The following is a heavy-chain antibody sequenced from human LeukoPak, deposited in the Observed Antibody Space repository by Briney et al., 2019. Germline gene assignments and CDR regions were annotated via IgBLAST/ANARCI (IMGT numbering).Heavy chain of an antibody. D-gene: IGHD3-3*01. V-gene: IGHV3-7*01. CDR3: ARDVYDFRSGTGRWFDP. J-gene: IGHJ5*02. CDR1: GFTFSSYW. Sequence: GGSLRLSCAASGFTFSSYWMSWVRQAPGKGLEWVANIKQDGSEKYYVDSVKGRFTIYRDNAKNSLYLQMNSLRAEDTAVYYCARDVYDFRSGTGRWFDPWGQGTLVTVSS. CDR2: IKQDGSEK.